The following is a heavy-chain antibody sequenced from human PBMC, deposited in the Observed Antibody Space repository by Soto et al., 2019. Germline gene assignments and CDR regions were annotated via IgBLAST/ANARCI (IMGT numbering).Heavy chain of an antibody. CDR2: ISYDGSNK. J-gene: IGHJ2*01. Sequence: QVQLVEFGGGVVQPGGPLRLSCAASGFTFSSYAMHWVRQAPGKGLEWVAVISYDGSNKYYADSVKGRFTISRDNSKKTLYLQMNSLRAEDTAVYYCAREEVHWYFDLRGRGTQVTVSS. CDR1: GFTFSSYA. V-gene: IGHV3-30-3*01. CDR3: AREEVHWYFDL.